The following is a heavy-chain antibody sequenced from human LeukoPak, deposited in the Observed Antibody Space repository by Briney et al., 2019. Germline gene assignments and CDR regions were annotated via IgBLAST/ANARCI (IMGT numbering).Heavy chain of an antibody. CDR1: RYSMSSGYY. CDR3: ARVQPESIAVAILGTDY. Sequence: SETLSLTCTVSRYSMSSGYYWGWIRQPPGKELEWIGSICHSGSAYYNPSLKSRVTISVDTSKNQFSLKLSSLTAADTAVYYCARVQPESIAVAILGTDYWGQGTLVTVSS. CDR2: ICHSGSA. J-gene: IGHJ4*02. D-gene: IGHD6-19*01. V-gene: IGHV4-38-2*02.